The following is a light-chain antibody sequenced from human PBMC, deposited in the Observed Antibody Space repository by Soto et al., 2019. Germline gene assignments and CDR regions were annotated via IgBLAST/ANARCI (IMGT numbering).Light chain of an antibody. Sequence: DIQMTQSPSSLSASVGDRVTITCRASQDISNYLAWYQQKPGKVPKLLIYAASTLQSGVPSRFSGSGSGTDFTLTISSLEPEDVATYYCQRYYSAPFTFGPGTKV. V-gene: IGKV1-27*01. J-gene: IGKJ3*01. CDR3: QRYYSAPFT. CDR2: AAS. CDR1: QDISNY.